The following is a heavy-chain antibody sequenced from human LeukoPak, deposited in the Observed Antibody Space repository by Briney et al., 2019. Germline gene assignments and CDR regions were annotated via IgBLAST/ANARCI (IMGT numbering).Heavy chain of an antibody. CDR1: GGSISYFY. CDR3: ARVRGSSGSYEYYHYMDV. Sequence: TSETLSLTCTVSGGSISYFYWSWIRQPAGKGLEWIGRIYTSGSTNYNPSLKSRVTVSVDTSKKQFSLKLSSVTAADTAVYYCARVRGSSGSYEYYHYMDVWGKGTTVTISS. D-gene: IGHD1-26*01. V-gene: IGHV4-4*07. CDR2: IYTSGST. J-gene: IGHJ6*03.